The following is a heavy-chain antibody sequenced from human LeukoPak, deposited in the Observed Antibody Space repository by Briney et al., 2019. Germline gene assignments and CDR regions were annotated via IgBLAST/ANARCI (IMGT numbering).Heavy chain of an antibody. Sequence: ASETLSLTCTVSGGSISSYYWSWIRQPPGKGLEWIGYIYYSGSTNYNTSLKSRVTISVDTSKNQFSLKVSSVTAADTAVYYCARRTGYYDGFDYWGQGTLVTVST. CDR1: GGSISSYY. J-gene: IGHJ4*02. D-gene: IGHD3/OR15-3a*01. CDR3: ARRTGYYDGFDY. V-gene: IGHV4-59*01. CDR2: IYYSGST.